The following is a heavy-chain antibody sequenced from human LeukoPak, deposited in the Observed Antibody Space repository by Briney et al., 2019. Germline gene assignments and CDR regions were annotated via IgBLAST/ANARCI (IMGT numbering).Heavy chain of an antibody. Sequence: RGESLKISCKGSGYSFTSYWIGGVRQMPGKGLEWMGIIYPGDSDTRYSPSFQGQVTISADKSISTAYLQWSSLKASDTAMYYCARARSGYSGYGPFDYWGQGTLVTVSS. CDR3: ARARSGYSGYGPFDY. J-gene: IGHJ4*02. CDR1: GYSFTSYW. V-gene: IGHV5-51*01. D-gene: IGHD5-12*01. CDR2: IYPGDSDT.